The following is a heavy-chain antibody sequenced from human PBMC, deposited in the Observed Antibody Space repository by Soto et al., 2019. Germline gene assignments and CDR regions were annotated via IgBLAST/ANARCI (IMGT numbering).Heavy chain of an antibody. CDR1: GFTFSSYS. J-gene: IGHJ6*03. CDR3: ARGKAANYYYYYMDV. CDR2: IGTSSGTI. V-gene: IGHV3-48*01. Sequence: GGSLRLSCAASGFTFSSYSMNWVRQAPGKGLECVSYIGTSSGTIFYADSVKGRFTISRDNAKNSLYLQMNSLRAEDTAVYYCARGKAANYYYYYMDVWGKGTTVTVSS.